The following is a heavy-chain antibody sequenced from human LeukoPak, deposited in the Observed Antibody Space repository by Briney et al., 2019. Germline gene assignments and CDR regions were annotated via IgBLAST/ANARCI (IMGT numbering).Heavy chain of an antibody. D-gene: IGHD6-13*01. J-gene: IGHJ5*02. CDR2: ISGSGGST. V-gene: IGHV3-23*01. Sequence: GGSLRLSCAASGFTFSSYAMSWVRQAPGKGLEWVSAISGSGGSTYYADSVKGRFTISRDNSKNTLYLQMNSLRAEDTAVYYCAKLSSWSSNHNWFDPWGQGTLVTVSS. CDR3: AKLSSWSSNHNWFDP. CDR1: GFTFSSYA.